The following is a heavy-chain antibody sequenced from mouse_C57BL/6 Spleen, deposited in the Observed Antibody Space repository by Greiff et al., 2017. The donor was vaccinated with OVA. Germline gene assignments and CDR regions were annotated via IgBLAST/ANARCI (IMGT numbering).Heavy chain of an antibody. CDR3: ARSDSSGYYAMDY. D-gene: IGHD3-2*02. V-gene: IGHV1-52*01. Sequence: QVQLQQPGAELVRPGSSVKLSCKASGYTFTSYWMHWVKQRPIQGLEWIGNIDPSDSETHYNQKFKDKATLTVDKSSSTAYMQLSILTSEDSAVYYCARSDSSGYYAMDYWGQGTSVTVSS. CDR1: GYTFTSYW. J-gene: IGHJ4*01. CDR2: IDPSDSET.